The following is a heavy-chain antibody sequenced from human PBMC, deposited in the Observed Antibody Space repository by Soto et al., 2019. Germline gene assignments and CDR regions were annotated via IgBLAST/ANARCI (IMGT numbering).Heavy chain of an antibody. CDR2: IIRIFHTS. D-gene: IGHD5-12*01. V-gene: IGHV1-69*01. J-gene: IGHJ4*02. CDR1: GGTFSSYA. Sequence: QVQLVQSGAEVKKPGSSVKVSCKASGGTFSSYAFSWVRQAPGQGLEWMGGIIRIFHTSTYAQNFQGRVTITADESTSTAYMELINLRSDDTAVYYCVHRRDGYNSAFFDSWGQGTRVTVSS. CDR3: VHRRDGYNSAFFDS.